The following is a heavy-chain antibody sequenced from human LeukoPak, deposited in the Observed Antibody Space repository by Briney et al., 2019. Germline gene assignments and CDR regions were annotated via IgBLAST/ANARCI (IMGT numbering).Heavy chain of an antibody. V-gene: IGHV3-9*01. D-gene: IGHD3-10*01. J-gene: IGHJ4*01. CDR1: GFTFGDYA. Sequence: GGSLRLSCAASGFTFGDYAMHWVRQAPGKGLEWVSGISWNSGSIGYADSVKGRFTISRDNAKNSLYLQMNSLRAEDTALYYCAKGLYITMVRGVIGYWGQEPWSPSPQ. CDR3: AKGLYITMVRGVIGY. CDR2: ISWNSGSI.